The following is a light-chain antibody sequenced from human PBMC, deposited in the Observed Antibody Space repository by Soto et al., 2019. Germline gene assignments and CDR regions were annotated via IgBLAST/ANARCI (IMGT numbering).Light chain of an antibody. CDR1: QRIIRS. J-gene: IGKJ1*01. Sequence: EIVMTQSPATLSVSPGERATHSCRTSQRIIRSLAWFQQKPGQAPRLLIYEASTRATGVPPRFSGSGSGTEFTLTISSLQSEDSAVYYCQQYRDWRTLGQGTKVDIK. V-gene: IGKV3-15*01. CDR2: EAS. CDR3: QQYRDWRT.